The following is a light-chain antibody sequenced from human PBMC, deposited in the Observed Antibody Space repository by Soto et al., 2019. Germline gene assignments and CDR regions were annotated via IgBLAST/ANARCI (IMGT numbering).Light chain of an antibody. Sequence: EIVMTQSPATLSVSPGERATLSCRASQSVSSNLAWYQQKPGQAPRLLIYGASTRATGIPDRFSGSGSGIEFTLTISSLQSEDFAVYYCQQYNNWWTFGQGTKVEIK. V-gene: IGKV3-15*01. CDR1: QSVSSN. J-gene: IGKJ1*01. CDR3: QQYNNWWT. CDR2: GAS.